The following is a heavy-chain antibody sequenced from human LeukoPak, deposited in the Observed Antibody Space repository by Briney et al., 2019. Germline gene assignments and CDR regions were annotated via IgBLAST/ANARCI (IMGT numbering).Heavy chain of an antibody. Sequence: SVKVSCKASGGTFSSYAISWVRQAPGQGLEWMGGIIPIFGTANYAQKFQGRVTITADESTSTAYIELSGLRSEDTAVYYCASVGGCSSTSCYRAGWFDPWGQGTLVTVSS. CDR2: IIPIFGTA. CDR3: ASVGGCSSTSCYRAGWFDP. J-gene: IGHJ5*02. D-gene: IGHD2-2*02. V-gene: IGHV1-69*13. CDR1: GGTFSSYA.